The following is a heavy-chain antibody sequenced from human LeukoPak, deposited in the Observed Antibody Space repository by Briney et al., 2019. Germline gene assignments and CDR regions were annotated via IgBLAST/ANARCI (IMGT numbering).Heavy chain of an antibody. Sequence: ASVKVSCKASGYTFTSYGISWVRQAPGQGLEWMGCISAYNGNTNYAQNLQGRVTMTTDTSTSTAYMELRSLRSDDTAVYYCTSEYSSGWYNYWGQGTLVTVSS. CDR3: TSEYSSGWYNY. V-gene: IGHV1-18*01. J-gene: IGHJ4*02. CDR2: ISAYNGNT. D-gene: IGHD6-19*01. CDR1: GYTFTSYG.